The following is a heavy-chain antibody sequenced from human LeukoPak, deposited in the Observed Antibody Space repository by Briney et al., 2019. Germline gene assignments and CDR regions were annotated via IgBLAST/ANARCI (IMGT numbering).Heavy chain of an antibody. CDR2: IRNDGSDT. CDR1: GLTFTSHG. CDR3: ARDRGKDYFDN. V-gene: IGHV3-30*02. J-gene: IGHJ4*02. Sequence: PGGSLRLSCATSGLTFTSHGFHWVRQAAGKGLEWVAFIRNDGSDTYHANSVKGRFSISRDNSKNTVYLHMNSLRAEDTAVYYCARDRGKDYFDNWGQGTLVAVSS. D-gene: IGHD4-23*01.